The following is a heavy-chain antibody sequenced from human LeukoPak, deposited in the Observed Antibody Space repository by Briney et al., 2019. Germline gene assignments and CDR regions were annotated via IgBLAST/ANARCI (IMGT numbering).Heavy chain of an antibody. D-gene: IGHD4-17*01. CDR3: AKVLTVTTSIYYYYGMDV. CDR2: ISSSSSYI. J-gene: IGHJ6*02. CDR1: GFTFSSYS. V-gene: IGHV3-21*01. Sequence: GGSLRLSCAASGFTFSSYSMNWVRQAPGKGLEWVSSISSSSSYIYYADSVKGRFTISRDNAKNSLYLQMNSLRAEDTAVYYCAKVLTVTTSIYYYYGMDVWGQGTTVTVSS.